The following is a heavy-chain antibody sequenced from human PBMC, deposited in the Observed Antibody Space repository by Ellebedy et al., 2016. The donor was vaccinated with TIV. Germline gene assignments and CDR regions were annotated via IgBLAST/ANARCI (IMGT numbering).Heavy chain of an antibody. CDR3: ARHGQFDY. J-gene: IGHJ4*02. V-gene: IGHV4-39*01. Sequence: SETLSLXCSVSGGSINSKSYYWGWIRQPPGKGLEWIGAIYYSGSTYYNQSLKSRVTLSVDTSKNQFSLKLSSVTAADTAVYYCARHGQFDYWGQGTLVTVSS. CDR1: GGSINSKSYY. CDR2: IYYSGST.